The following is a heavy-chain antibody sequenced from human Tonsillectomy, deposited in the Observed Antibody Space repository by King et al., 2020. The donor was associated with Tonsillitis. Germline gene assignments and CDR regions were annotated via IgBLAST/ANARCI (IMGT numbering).Heavy chain of an antibody. Sequence: VQLVESGGGLVKPGGSLRLSCAASGFTFSSYSMNWVRQAPGKGLEWVSSISSSSSYIYFADSLKGRFTISRDNAKNSLYLQMNSLKAEDPAVYYCARDDYGVLFDPWGQGTLVTVSS. CDR1: GFTFSSYS. CDR3: ARDDYGVLFDP. CDR2: ISSSSSYI. J-gene: IGHJ5*02. D-gene: IGHD4-17*01. V-gene: IGHV3-21*01.